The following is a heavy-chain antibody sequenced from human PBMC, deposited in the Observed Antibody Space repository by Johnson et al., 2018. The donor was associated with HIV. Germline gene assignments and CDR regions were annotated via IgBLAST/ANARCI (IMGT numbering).Heavy chain of an antibody. Sequence: VQLVESGGGVVQPGRSLRLSCAASGFIFDDYTMHWVRQAPGKGLEWVSLISWDGGSTYYADSVKGRFTISRDNSKNTLYLQMNNLRLGDTAVYYCARSVHDYSDYLWGRDAFDIWGQGTMVIVSS. CDR3: ARSVHDYSDYLWGRDAFDI. V-gene: IGHV3-43D*03. D-gene: IGHD4-11*01. CDR1: GFIFDDYT. CDR2: ISWDGGST. J-gene: IGHJ3*02.